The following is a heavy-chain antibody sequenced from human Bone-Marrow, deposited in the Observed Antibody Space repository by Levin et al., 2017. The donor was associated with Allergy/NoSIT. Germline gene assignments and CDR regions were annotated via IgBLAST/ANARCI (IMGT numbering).Heavy chain of an antibody. Sequence: PGGSLRLSCKASGDSFGSYAISWVRQAPGQGLEWMGGIVPLFGAVKNAQRFQGRVTITADESTNTAFMELSSLRSEDTAVYYCARVALEWTGSLGDYFSYYMDVWGKGTAVTVSS. V-gene: IGHV1-69*01. D-gene: IGHD3/OR15-3a*01. J-gene: IGHJ6*03. CDR2: IVPLFGAV. CDR1: GDSFGSYA. CDR3: ARVALEWTGSLGDYFSYYMDV.